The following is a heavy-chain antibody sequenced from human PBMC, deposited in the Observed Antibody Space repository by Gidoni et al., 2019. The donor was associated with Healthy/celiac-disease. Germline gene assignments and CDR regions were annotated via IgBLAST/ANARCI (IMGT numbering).Heavy chain of an antibody. D-gene: IGHD3-10*01. Sequence: EVQLLESGGGLVQPGGSLRLSCAASGFTFSSYAMSWVRQAPGKGLEWVSAISGSGGSTYYADAGKGRFTISRDNSKNTLYLQMNSLRAEDTAVYYCAKEGYYYGSGSYYMGYYFDYWGQGTLVTVSS. J-gene: IGHJ4*02. CDR1: GFTFSSYA. CDR2: ISGSGGST. CDR3: AKEGYYYGSGSYYMGYYFDY. V-gene: IGHV3-23*01.